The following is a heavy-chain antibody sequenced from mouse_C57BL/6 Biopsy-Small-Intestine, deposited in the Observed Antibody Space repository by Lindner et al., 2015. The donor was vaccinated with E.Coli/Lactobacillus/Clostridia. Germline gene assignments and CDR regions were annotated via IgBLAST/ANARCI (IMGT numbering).Heavy chain of an antibody. V-gene: IGHV1-4*01. CDR2: VSANNDKT. CDR1: GYTFSTYD. J-gene: IGHJ4*01. Sequence: SVKVSCKASGYTFSTYDMNWVRQAPGQGPEWMGWVSANNDKTIYAQKFQDRVTMSTDPSTTTAYMELRSLRSDDTAVYYCARDVRYCGGDCYPGYFDPWGQGTLVTVSS. D-gene: IGHD2-13*01. CDR3: ARDVRYCGGDCYPGYFDP.